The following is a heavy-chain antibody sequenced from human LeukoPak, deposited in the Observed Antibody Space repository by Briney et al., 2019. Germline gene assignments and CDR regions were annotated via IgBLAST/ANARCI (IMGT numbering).Heavy chain of an antibody. D-gene: IGHD5-12*01. Sequence: PSETLSLTCTVSGGSISSSSYCWGWIRQPPGKGLEWIGTIYYGGNTYYNPSLKSRVTIALDRSKSQFSLKLSSVTDADTAVYYCARYHNGYDDYWGQGSLVTVSS. CDR1: GGSISSSSYC. V-gene: IGHV4-39*07. J-gene: IGHJ4*02. CDR2: IYYGGNT. CDR3: ARYHNGYDDY.